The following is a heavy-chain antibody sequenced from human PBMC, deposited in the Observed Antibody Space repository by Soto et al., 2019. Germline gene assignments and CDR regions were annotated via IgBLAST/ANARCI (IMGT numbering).Heavy chain of an antibody. V-gene: IGHV1-24*01. CDR1: GYTLTDLS. CDR3: TTMHSSVSYLPLYFFDY. Sequence: ASVTVSCQVSGYTLTDLSIHWVRQTPRKGLEWMGGFDPEDGETIYAQKFQGRVTMTEDTSTDTAYMELSSLRSEDTAVYFCTTMHSSVSYLPLYFFDYWGQGTLVTSPQ. D-gene: IGHD1-26*01. J-gene: IGHJ4*02. CDR2: FDPEDGET.